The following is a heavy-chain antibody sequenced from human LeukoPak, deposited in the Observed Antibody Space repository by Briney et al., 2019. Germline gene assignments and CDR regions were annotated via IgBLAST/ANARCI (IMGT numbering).Heavy chain of an antibody. D-gene: IGHD2-2*02. CDR3: ARAADCGSTSCYMGIDF. Sequence: SETLSLTCTASGGSISSHYWSWIRQPPGEGLEWIGYTYFSGSTNYNPSLKSRVTISVDRSRKQIFLKLSAVTAADTAVYYCARAADCGSTSCYMGIDFWGQGTLVTVSS. J-gene: IGHJ4*02. CDR1: GGSISSHY. CDR2: TYFSGST. V-gene: IGHV4-59*11.